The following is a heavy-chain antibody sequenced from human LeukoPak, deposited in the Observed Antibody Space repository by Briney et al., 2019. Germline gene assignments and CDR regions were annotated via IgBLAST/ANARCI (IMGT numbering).Heavy chain of an antibody. CDR3: ARVGYCSSTSRYRGAFDI. J-gene: IGHJ3*02. CDR2: IYTSGST. V-gene: IGHV4-61*02. D-gene: IGHD2-2*01. Sequence: PSETLSLTCTVSGGSISSGSYYWSWLRQPAGKGLEWIGRIYTSGSTNYNPSLKSRVTISVDTSKNQFSLKLSSVTAADTAVYYCARVGYCSSTSRYRGAFDIWGQGTMVTVSS. CDR1: GGSISSGSYY.